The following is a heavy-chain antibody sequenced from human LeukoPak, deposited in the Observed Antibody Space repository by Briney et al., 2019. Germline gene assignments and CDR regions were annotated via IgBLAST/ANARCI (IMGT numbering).Heavy chain of an antibody. J-gene: IGHJ4*02. Sequence: SETLSLTCAVYGGTFSNYYWTWIRQPPGKGLEWIGEINQSGSTHYNPSLKSRVTISVDTSKNQFSLKLSSVTAADTAVYYCARQRFDYYDSSGYYYGFDYWGQGTLVTVSS. D-gene: IGHD3-22*01. CDR3: ARQRFDYYDSSGYYYGFDY. V-gene: IGHV4-34*01. CDR2: INQSGST. CDR1: GGTFSNYY.